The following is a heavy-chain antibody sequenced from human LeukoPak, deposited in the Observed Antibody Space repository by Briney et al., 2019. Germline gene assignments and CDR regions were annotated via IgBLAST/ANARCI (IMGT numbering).Heavy chain of an antibody. CDR2: IYHSGST. Sequence: SETLSLTCAVSGGSISSSNWWSWVRQPPGKGLEWIGEIYHSGSTNYNPSLKSRVTISVDKSKNQFSLKLSSVTAADTAVYYCARDRMVWGVLEGIDYWGQGTLVTVSS. J-gene: IGHJ4*02. CDR3: ARDRMVWGVLEGIDY. D-gene: IGHD3-10*01. CDR1: GGSISSSNW. V-gene: IGHV4-4*02.